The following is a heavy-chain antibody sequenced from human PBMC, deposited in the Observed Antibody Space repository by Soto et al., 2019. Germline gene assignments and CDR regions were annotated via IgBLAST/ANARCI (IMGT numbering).Heavy chain of an antibody. CDR1: GYTFTSYD. Sequence: AASVKVSCKASGYTFTSYDINWVRQATGQGLEWMGWMNPNSGNTGYAQKFQGRVTMTRNTSISTAYMELSSLRSEDTAVYYCASAECSGGSCYLNEYAFDIWGQGTMVTVSS. D-gene: IGHD2-15*01. J-gene: IGHJ3*02. CDR3: ASAECSGGSCYLNEYAFDI. CDR2: MNPNSGNT. V-gene: IGHV1-8*01.